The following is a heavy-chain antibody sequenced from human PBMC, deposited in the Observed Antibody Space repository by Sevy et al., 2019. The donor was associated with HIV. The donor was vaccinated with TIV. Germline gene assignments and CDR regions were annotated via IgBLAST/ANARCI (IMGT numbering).Heavy chain of an antibody. V-gene: IGHV3-7*01. D-gene: IGHD1-26*01. CDR3: ARERGISLIVGATTGAFDI. Sequence: GGSLRLSCAASGFTFSSYWMSWVRQAPGKGLEWVANIKQDGSEIYYVDSVKGRFTISRDNAKNSLYLQMNSLRAEDTAMYYCARERGISLIVGATTGAFDIWGEGTMVSVSS. CDR2: IKQDGSEI. J-gene: IGHJ3*02. CDR1: GFTFSSYW.